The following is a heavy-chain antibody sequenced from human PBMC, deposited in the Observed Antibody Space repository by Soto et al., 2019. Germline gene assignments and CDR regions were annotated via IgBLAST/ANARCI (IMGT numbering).Heavy chain of an antibody. J-gene: IGHJ6*02. CDR1: GFTFSDYY. Sequence: GXSLRLSCAASGFTFSDYYITWIRQAPGKGLEYVSAISSNGGSTYYADSVKGRFTISRDNSKNTLYLKMSSLRAEDTAVYYCAILHPYGNWGQGTTVTVSS. CDR2: ISSNGGST. D-gene: IGHD3-9*01. V-gene: IGHV3-64D*08. CDR3: AILHPYGN.